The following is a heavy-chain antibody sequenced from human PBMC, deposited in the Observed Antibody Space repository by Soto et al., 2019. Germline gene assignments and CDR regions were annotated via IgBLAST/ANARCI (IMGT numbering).Heavy chain of an antibody. V-gene: IGHV1-69*12. Sequence: QVQLVQSGAEVKKPGSSVKVSCKASGGTFSSYAISWVRQAPGQGLEWMGGIIPIFGTANYAQKFQGRVXIXAXASTSTAYMELSSLRSEDTAVYYCARLASRKNWFDPWGQGTLVTVSS. CDR3: ARLASRKNWFDP. D-gene: IGHD3-3*02. J-gene: IGHJ5*02. CDR2: IIPIFGTA. CDR1: GGTFSSYA.